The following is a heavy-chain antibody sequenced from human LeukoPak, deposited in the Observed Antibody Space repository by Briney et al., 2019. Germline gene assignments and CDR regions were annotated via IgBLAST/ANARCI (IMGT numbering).Heavy chain of an antibody. V-gene: IGHV4-61*02. CDR3: ASDRGSYFDY. D-gene: IGHD1-26*01. Sequence: SETLSLTCTVSGGSISSGSYYWSWIRQPAGKGLEWIGRIYTSGSTNYSPSLKSRVTISVDTSKNQLSLKLSSVTAADTAVYYCASDRGSYFDYWGQGTLVTVSS. CDR1: GGSISSGSYY. J-gene: IGHJ4*02. CDR2: IYTSGST.